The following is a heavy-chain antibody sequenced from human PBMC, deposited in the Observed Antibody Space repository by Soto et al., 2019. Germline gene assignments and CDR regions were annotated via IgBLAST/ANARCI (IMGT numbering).Heavy chain of an antibody. V-gene: IGHV1-69*12. J-gene: IGHJ6*02. CDR1: GGTFSSYA. D-gene: IGHD3-10*02. CDR2: IIPIFGTA. Sequence: QVQLVQSGAEVKKPGSSVQVSCKASGGTFSSYAISWVRQAPGQGLEWMGGIIPIFGTANYAQKFHGRVTITADEATSTAYMELSSLIYEDTAVYYCARALTTMFGELSTYGMDVWGQGTTVTVSS. CDR3: ARALTTMFGELSTYGMDV.